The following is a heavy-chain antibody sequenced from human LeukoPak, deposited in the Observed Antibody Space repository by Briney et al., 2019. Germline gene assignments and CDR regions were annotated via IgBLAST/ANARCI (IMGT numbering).Heavy chain of an antibody. V-gene: IGHV1-58*01. CDR3: AAGSLIVGATGY. J-gene: IGHJ4*02. D-gene: IGHD1-26*01. CDR1: GFTFTSSA. CDR2: IVVGSGDT. Sequence: SVKVSCKASGFTFTSSAVQWVRQARGQRLEWIGWIVVGSGDTNYAQKFQERVTITRDMSTSTAYMGLSSLRSEDTAVYYCAAGSLIVGATGYWGQGTLVTVSS.